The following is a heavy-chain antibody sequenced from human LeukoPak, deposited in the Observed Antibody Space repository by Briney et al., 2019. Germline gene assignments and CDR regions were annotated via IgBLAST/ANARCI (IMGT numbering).Heavy chain of an antibody. Sequence: GGSLRLSCVASGFTFSNAWMSWVRQAPGKGLEWVGRIKSKIDGGTADYAAPVKGRFTISRDESKNTLYLQMNSLKTEDTAVYYCTTDSNVLRFSGRTYYYYMDVWGKGTTVTVSS. D-gene: IGHD3-3*01. CDR1: GFTFSNAW. CDR3: TTDSNVLRFSGRTYYYYMDV. J-gene: IGHJ6*03. CDR2: IKSKIDGGTA. V-gene: IGHV3-15*01.